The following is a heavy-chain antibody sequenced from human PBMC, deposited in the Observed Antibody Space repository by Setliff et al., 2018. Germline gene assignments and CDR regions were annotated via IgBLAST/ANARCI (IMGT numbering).Heavy chain of an antibody. CDR1: GGSFDTYY. CDR2: INQSGSG. V-gene: IGHV4-34*01. Sequence: ETLSLTCNVYGGSFDTYYWSWIRQPPGKGLEWFGEINQSGSGDYNPSFKGRVTISVDTSKKQFSLTLTSVTAADTALYYCRQAVVGRDVFDIWGQGTLVTVSS. D-gene: IGHD1-1*01. J-gene: IGHJ4*02. CDR3: RQAVVGRDVFDI.